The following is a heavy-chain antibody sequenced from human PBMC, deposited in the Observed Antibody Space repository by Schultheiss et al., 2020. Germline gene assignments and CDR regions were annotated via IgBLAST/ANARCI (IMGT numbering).Heavy chain of an antibody. J-gene: IGHJ5*02. D-gene: IGHD2-2*02. CDR1: GFTFSSYA. CDR2: ISYDGSNK. Sequence: GGSLRLSCAASGFTFSSYAMSWVRQAPGKGLEWVAVISYDGSNKYYADSVKGRFTISRDNAKNSLYLQMNSLRAEDTAVYYCARDGTPGPLGYCSSTSCYIDSGWCDPWGQGGLGTVAS. V-gene: IGHV3-30-3*01. CDR3: ARDGTPGPLGYCSSTSCYIDSGWCDP.